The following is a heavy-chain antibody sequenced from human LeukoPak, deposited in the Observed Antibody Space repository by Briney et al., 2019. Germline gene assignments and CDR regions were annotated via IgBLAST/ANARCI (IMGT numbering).Heavy chain of an antibody. J-gene: IGHJ5*02. CDR1: GFTFSDYY. CDR2: ISTSGYTT. CDR3: ARALSGTYGGVWFDP. V-gene: IGHV3-11*01. Sequence: GGSLRLSCAASGFTFSDYYMSWIRQAPGKGLEWVSYISTSGYTTYYADSVKGRFTFSRDNARNSPYLQMNSLRAEDTAVYYCARALSGTYGGVWFDPWGQGTLVTVSS. D-gene: IGHD1-26*01.